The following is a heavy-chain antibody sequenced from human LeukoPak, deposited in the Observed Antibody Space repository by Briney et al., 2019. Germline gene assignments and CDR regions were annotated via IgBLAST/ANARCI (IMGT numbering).Heavy chain of an antibody. Sequence: GGSLRLSCEASGISVRNNIMNWVRQAPRKGLEWVAVLYSDGSTVYADSVKDRFSISRDNSKNTLYLQMNGLRGEDTAVYYCARDKRRYLDSWGQGTLVTVSS. CDR3: ARDKRRYLDS. J-gene: IGHJ4*02. CDR1: GISVRNNI. D-gene: IGHD3-9*01. V-gene: IGHV3-66*01. CDR2: LYSDGST.